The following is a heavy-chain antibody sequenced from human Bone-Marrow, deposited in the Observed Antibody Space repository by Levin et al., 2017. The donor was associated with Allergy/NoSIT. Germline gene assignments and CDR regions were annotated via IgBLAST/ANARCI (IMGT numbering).Heavy chain of an antibody. D-gene: IGHD3-3*01. J-gene: IGHJ5*02. Sequence: VASVKVSCKASGGTFSSYAISWVRQAPGQGLEWMGGIIPIFGTANYAQKFQGRVTITADKSTSTAYMELSSLRSEDTAVYYCARVLFPESITIFLGREVTPGPLDPWGQGTLVTVSS. CDR2: IIPIFGTA. CDR3: ARVLFPESITIFLGREVTPGPLDP. V-gene: IGHV1-69*06. CDR1: GGTFSSYA.